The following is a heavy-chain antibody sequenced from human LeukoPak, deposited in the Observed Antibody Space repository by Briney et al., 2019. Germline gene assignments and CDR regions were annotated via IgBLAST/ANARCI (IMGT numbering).Heavy chain of an antibody. CDR2: IYYSGST. J-gene: IGHJ4*02. D-gene: IGHD1-26*01. V-gene: IGHV4-39*01. Sequence: SETLSLTCTVSGGSISSSSYYWGWIRQPPGKGLEWIGSIYYSGSTYYNPSLKSRVTISVDTSKNQFSLKLSSVTAADTAVYYCARRKSGSYGLWGQGTLVTVSS. CDR3: ARRKSGSYGL. CDR1: GGSISSSSYY.